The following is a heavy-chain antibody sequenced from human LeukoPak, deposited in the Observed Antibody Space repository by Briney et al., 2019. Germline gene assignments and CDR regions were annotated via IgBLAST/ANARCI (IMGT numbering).Heavy chain of an antibody. V-gene: IGHV4-31*03. Sequence: SETLSLTCTVSGGSTSSGGYYWSWIRQHPGKGLEWIGYIYYSGSTYYNPSLKSRVTISVDTSKNQFSLKLSSVTAEDTAVYYCARVRRADIVVVPAAIGGFDYWGQGTLVTVSS. CDR2: IYYSGST. D-gene: IGHD2-2*02. CDR3: ARVRRADIVVVPAAIGGFDY. CDR1: GGSTSSGGYY. J-gene: IGHJ4*02.